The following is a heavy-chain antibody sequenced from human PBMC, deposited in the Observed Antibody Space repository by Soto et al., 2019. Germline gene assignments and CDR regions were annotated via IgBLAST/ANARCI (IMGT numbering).Heavy chain of an antibody. CDR1: GGSISSGGYC. D-gene: IGHD3-22*01. V-gene: IGHV4-31*03. CDR2: IYYSGST. J-gene: IGHJ3*02. Sequence: KTSETLSLTCTVSGGSISSGGYCWSWIRQHPGKGLEWIGYIYYSGSTYYNPSLKSRVTISVDTSKNQFSLKLSSVTAADTAVYYCARKLTYYYDSSGYSGSAFDIWGQGTMVTVS. CDR3: ARKLTYYYDSSGYSGSAFDI.